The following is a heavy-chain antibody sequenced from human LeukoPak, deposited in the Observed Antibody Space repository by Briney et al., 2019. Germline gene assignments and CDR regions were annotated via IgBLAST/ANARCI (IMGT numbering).Heavy chain of an antibody. CDR1: GYRFSDYY. D-gene: IGHD3-3*01. V-gene: IGHV1-2*02. Sequence: ASVKVSCKASGYRFSDYYMHWVRQAPGQGLERMGWINPKSGDTDYAQRFRGRVTMTRDTSISTAYMELSRVRSDDTAVYYCARGLVLRFLEWPPGGMDVWGQGTTVTVSS. CDR3: ARGLVLRFLEWPPGGMDV. CDR2: INPKSGDT. J-gene: IGHJ6*02.